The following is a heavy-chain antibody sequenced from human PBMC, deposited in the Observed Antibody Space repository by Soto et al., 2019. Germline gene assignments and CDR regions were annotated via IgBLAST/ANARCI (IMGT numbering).Heavy chain of an antibody. J-gene: IGHJ4*02. V-gene: IGHV3-21*01. CDR3: AREADFASSGYVLDY. Sequence: PGGSLRLSCAASGFTFSVFSMNWVRQAPGKGLEWVSSVTSSPSSMFYADSVKGRFTISRDDAKDSLFLQMNSLRADDTAVYYCAREADFASSGYVLDYWGLGTLVTVSS. CDR2: VTSSPSSM. CDR1: GFTFSVFS. D-gene: IGHD3-22*01.